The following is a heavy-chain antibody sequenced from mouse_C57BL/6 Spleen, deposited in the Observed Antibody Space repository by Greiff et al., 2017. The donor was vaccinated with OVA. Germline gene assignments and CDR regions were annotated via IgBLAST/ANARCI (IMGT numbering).Heavy chain of an antibody. CDR2: IDPSDSYT. J-gene: IGHJ2*01. V-gene: IGHV1-50*01. D-gene: IGHD2-3*01. CDR3: ARRRRDGYYVGYYFDY. Sequence: QVQLKQPGAELVKPGASVKLSCKASGYTFTSYWMQWVKQRPGQGLEWIGEIDPSDSYTNYNQKFKGKATLTVDTSSSTAYMQLSSLTSEDSAVYYCARRRRDGYYVGYYFDYWGQGTTLTVSS. CDR1: GYTFTSYW.